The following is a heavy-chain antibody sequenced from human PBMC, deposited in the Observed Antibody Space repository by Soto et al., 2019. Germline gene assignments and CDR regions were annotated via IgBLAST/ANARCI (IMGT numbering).Heavy chain of an antibody. D-gene: IGHD3-16*01. Sequence: EVQLVESGGGLVQPGGSLRLSCAAAGFTFSSNDMNWVRQAPGKGLEWVSYISSSSSPIYYADSVRGRFTISRDNAKNLLYLQMNCLRAEVTAVYSRARTNMILDALDIWGQGTMVTVSS. CDR1: GFTFSSND. J-gene: IGHJ3*02. V-gene: IGHV3-48*01. CDR2: ISSSSSPI. CDR3: ARTNMILDALDI.